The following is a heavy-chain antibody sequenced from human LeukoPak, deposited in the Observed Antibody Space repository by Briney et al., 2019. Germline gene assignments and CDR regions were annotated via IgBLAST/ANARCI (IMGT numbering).Heavy chain of an antibody. V-gene: IGHV1-8*03. CDR2: MKPNSGNT. CDR3: ARGPYYYDSSGYYYAEYFQH. Sequence: GASVKVSCKASGYTFTSYDINWVRQATGQGLEWMGWMKPNSGNTGYAQKFQGRVTITRNTSISTAYMELSSLRSEDTAVYYCARGPYYYDSSGYYYAEYFQHWGQGTLVTVSS. J-gene: IGHJ1*01. D-gene: IGHD3-22*01. CDR1: GYTFTSYD.